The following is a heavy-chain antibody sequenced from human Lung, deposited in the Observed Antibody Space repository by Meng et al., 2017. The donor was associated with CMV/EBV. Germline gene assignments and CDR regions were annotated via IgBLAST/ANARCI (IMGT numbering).Heavy chain of an antibody. V-gene: IGHV3-53*01. J-gene: IGHJ4*02. CDR2: IYIGDTT. CDR3: ARGLAADGIFDS. D-gene: IGHD6-13*01. CDR1: GFTVRNTY. Sequence: LTCAASGFTVRNTYMNWVRRAPGKGLEWVSTIYIGDTTYYTDSVKGRFTISRDTSKNTLYLQMNSLRVEDTAVYYCARGLAADGIFDSWGQGTRVTVSS.